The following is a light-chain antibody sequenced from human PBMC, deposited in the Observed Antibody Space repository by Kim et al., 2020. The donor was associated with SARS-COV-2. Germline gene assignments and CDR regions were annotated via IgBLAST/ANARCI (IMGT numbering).Light chain of an antibody. CDR2: RDT. CDR3: QVWVSRTGV. CDR1: NIGSKS. J-gene: IGLJ3*02. V-gene: IGLV3-9*01. Sequence: SYELTQPLSVSVALGQTARITCGGNNIGSKSVHWYQQKPGQAPVLVIYRDTNRPSGIPERFSGSNSGNTATLTISRAQAGDEADYYCQVWVSRTGVLGGG.